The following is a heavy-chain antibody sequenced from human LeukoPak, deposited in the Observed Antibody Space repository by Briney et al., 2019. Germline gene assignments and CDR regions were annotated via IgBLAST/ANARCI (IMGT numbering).Heavy chain of an antibody. CDR2: IHTSGST. D-gene: IGHD6-19*01. J-gene: IGHJ4*01. Sequence: SETLSLTCSVSGGSISTYYWSWIRQPAGQGLEWIAQIHTSGSTNFNPSLKSRVSISMDTPNNQFSLMISSVTAADTAIYYCAGRGLSTGSTFDYWGHGTLVTVSS. CDR3: AGRGLSTGSTFDY. CDR1: GGSISTYY. V-gene: IGHV4-4*07.